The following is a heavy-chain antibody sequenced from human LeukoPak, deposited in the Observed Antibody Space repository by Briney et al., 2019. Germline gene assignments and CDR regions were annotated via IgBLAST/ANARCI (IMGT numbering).Heavy chain of an antibody. CDR1: GFTFSSYA. Sequence: PEGSLRLSCAASGFTFSSYAMSWVRQAPGKGLEWVSAISGSGGSTYYADSVKGRFTISRDNSKNTLYLQMNSLRAEDTAVYYCAKDQGYYDFWSGFDYWGQGTLVTVSS. CDR3: AKDQGYYDFWSGFDY. CDR2: ISGSGGST. V-gene: IGHV3-23*01. J-gene: IGHJ4*02. D-gene: IGHD3-3*01.